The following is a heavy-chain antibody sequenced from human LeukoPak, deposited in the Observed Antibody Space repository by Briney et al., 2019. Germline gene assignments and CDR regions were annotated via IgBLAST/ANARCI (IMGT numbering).Heavy chain of an antibody. Sequence: PGGSLRLSCAASGFPLSTYWMHWVRQAPGKGPVWVSLINTEGTTTQYADSVKGRLTISRANAKNTLDLLMNSLRDEDTAMYFCARGTHFSISYNWLDSWGQGTLVTVSS. CDR1: GFPLSTYW. V-gene: IGHV3-74*01. J-gene: IGHJ5*01. CDR3: ARGTHFSISYNWLDS. D-gene: IGHD4-11*01. CDR2: INTEGTTT.